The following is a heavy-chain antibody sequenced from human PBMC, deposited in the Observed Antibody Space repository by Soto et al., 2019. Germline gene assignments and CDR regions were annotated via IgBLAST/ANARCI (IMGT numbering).Heavy chain of an antibody. D-gene: IGHD5-12*01. CDR2: IIPILGIA. J-gene: IGHJ3*02. CDR3: ARDPWLRLRLVYAFDI. V-gene: IGHV1-69*04. Sequence: GASVKVSCKASGGTFSSYTISWVRQAPGQGLEWMGRIIPILGIANYAQKFQGRVTITADKSTNTAYMELSSLRSEDTAVYYCARDPWLRLRLVYAFDIWGQGTMVTVSS. CDR1: GGTFSSYT.